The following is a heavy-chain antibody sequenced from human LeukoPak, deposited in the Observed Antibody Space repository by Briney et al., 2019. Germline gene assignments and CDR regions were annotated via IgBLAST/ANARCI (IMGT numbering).Heavy chain of an antibody. CDR1: GFTFSSYS. V-gene: IGHV3-21*01. CDR3: ARDIAAAEAPYGMDV. CDR2: ISSSSSYI. D-gene: IGHD6-13*01. Sequence: GGSLRLSCAASGFTFSSYSMNWVRQAPGKGLEWVSSISSSSSYIYYADSVKGRFTISRDNAKNSLYLQMNSLRAEDTAVYYCARDIAAAEAPYGMDVWGQGTTVTVSS. J-gene: IGHJ6*02.